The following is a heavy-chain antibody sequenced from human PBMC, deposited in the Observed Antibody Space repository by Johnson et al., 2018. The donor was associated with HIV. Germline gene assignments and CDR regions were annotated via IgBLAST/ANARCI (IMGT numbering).Heavy chain of an antibody. J-gene: IGHJ3*02. Sequence: VQLVESGGGLVQPGGSLRLSCAASGFTFSSYWMSWVRQAPGKGLEWVANIKQDGSEKYYVDSVKGRFTISRDNSKNTLYLQMNSLRAEDTAVYYCASILVVAAQEADAFDIWGQGTMVTVSS. D-gene: IGHD2-15*01. V-gene: IGHV3-7*02. CDR2: IKQDGSEK. CDR3: ASILVVAAQEADAFDI. CDR1: GFTFSSYW.